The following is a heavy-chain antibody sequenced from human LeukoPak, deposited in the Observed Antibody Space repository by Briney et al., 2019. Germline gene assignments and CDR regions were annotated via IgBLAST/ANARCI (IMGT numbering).Heavy chain of an antibody. CDR1: GYTFTGYY. D-gene: IGHD1-26*01. Sequence: ASVKVSCKASGYTFTGYYMHWVRQAPGQGLEWMGWINPNSGGTNYAQKFQGRVTMTRDTSISTAYMELSRLRSDDTAVYYCARSTRSPPKASPRLSMGAIFDYWGQGTLVTVSS. CDR3: ARSTRSPPKASPRLSMGAIFDY. J-gene: IGHJ4*02. V-gene: IGHV1-2*02. CDR2: INPNSGGT.